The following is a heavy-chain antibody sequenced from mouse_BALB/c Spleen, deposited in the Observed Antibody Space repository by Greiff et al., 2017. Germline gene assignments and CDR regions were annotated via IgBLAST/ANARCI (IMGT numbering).Heavy chain of an antibody. J-gene: IGHJ4*01. CDR3: ARALTYYYAMDY. CDR1: GFTFSSYA. D-gene: IGHD4-1*01. Sequence: EVKLVESGGGLVKPGGSLKLSCAASGFTFSSYAMSWVRQTPEKRLEWVASISSGGSTYYPDSVKGRFTISRDNARNILYLQMSSLRSEDTAMYYCARALTYYYAMDYWGQGTSVTVSS. CDR2: ISSGGST. V-gene: IGHV5-6-5*01.